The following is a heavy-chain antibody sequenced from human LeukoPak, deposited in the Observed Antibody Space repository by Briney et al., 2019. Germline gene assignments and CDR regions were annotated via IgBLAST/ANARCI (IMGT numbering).Heavy chain of an antibody. CDR3: ARAVYYDSSGYYYPTDY. D-gene: IGHD3-22*01. V-gene: IGHV1-18*01. CDR2: ISAYNGNT. Sequence: ASVKVSCKASGYNFTSYGISWVRQAPGQGLEWMGWISAYNGNTNYAQKLQGRVTMTTDTSTSTAYMELRSLRSDDTAVYYCARAVYYDSSGYYYPTDYWGQGTLVTVSS. J-gene: IGHJ4*02. CDR1: GYNFTSYG.